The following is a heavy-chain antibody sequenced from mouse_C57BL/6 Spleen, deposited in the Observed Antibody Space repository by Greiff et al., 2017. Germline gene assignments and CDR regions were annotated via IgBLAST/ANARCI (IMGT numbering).Heavy chain of an antibody. D-gene: IGHD1-1*01. CDR3: ARDKAIYYGSRYFDY. V-gene: IGHV5-4*01. Sequence: EVMLVESGGGLVKPGGSLKLSCAASGFTFSSYAMSWVRQTPEKRLEWVATISDGGSYTYYPDNVKGRFTISRDNAKNNLYLQMSHLKSEDTAMYYCARDKAIYYGSRYFDYWGQGTTLTVSS. CDR2: ISDGGSYT. J-gene: IGHJ2*01. CDR1: GFTFSSYA.